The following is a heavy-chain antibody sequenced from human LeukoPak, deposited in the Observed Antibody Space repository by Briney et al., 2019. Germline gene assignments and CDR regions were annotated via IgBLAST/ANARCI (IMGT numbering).Heavy chain of an antibody. CDR1: GFTFSDYG. J-gene: IGHJ4*02. CDR3: ARDAALVVPAVLFDY. D-gene: IGHD2-2*01. CDR2: ISYHGKTI. V-gene: IGHV3-30*03. Sequence: PGGSLRLSCAASGFTFSDYGMHWVRQAPGKGLDWVAVISYHGKTIYYADSVKGRFTISRDNSKNTLYLEMNSLRAEDTAVYYCARDAALVVPAVLFDYWGQGTLVTVSS.